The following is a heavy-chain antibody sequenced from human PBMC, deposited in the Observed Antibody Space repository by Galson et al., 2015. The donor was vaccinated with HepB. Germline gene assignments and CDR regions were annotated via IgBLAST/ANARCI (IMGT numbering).Heavy chain of an antibody. Sequence: SVKVSCKVSGYTLTELSMHWVRQAPGKGLEWMGGFDPEDGETIYAQKFQGRVTMTEDTSTDTAYMELSSLGSEDTAVYYCATDPGEINSGGRRDYYYGMDVWGQGTTVTVS. CDR3: ATDPGEINSGGRRDYYYGMDV. J-gene: IGHJ6*02. D-gene: IGHD2-15*01. CDR2: FDPEDGET. CDR1: GYTLTELS. V-gene: IGHV1-24*01.